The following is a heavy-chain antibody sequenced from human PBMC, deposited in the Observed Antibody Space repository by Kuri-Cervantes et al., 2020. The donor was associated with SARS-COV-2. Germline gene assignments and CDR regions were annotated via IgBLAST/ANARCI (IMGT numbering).Heavy chain of an antibody. CDR1: GDTFTSYY. CDR3: ARDVFPAYYYDSSGPTPGMW. V-gene: IGHV1-46*01. CDR2: INPSGGST. J-gene: IGHJ4*02. Sequence: ASVHVSCRASGDTFTSYYMHWVRQAPGQGLEWMGIINPSGGSTSYAQKFQGRVTMTRDTSTSTVYMELSSLRSEDTAVYYCARDVFPAYYYDSSGPTPGMWWGQGTLVTVSS. D-gene: IGHD3-22*01.